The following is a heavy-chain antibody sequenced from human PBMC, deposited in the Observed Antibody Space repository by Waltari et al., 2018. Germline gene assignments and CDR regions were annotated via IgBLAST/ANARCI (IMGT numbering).Heavy chain of an antibody. CDR1: GGSISSHY. CDR2: IYYSGST. J-gene: IGHJ3*02. V-gene: IGHV4-59*11. Sequence: QVQLQESGPGLVKPSETLSLTCTVSGGSISSHYWSWTRPPPGKGLEWIGYIYYSGSTNYNPSLKSRVTISVDTSKNQFSLKLSSVTAADTAVYYCARDGTPALLTGDAFDIWGQGTMVTVSS. CDR3: ARDGTPALLTGDAFDI. D-gene: IGHD1-26*01.